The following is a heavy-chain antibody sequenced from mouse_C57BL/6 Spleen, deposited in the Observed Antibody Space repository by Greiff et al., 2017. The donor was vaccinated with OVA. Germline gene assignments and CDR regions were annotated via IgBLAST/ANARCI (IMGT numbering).Heavy chain of an antibody. V-gene: IGHV1-53*01. Sequence: VQLQQPGTELVKPGASVKLSCKASGYTFTSYWMHWVKQRPGQGLEWIGDINPGNGGTNYNEKFKSKATLTVDKSSSTAYMQLSSLTSEDAAVYYCARERADYYGSSGDYWGQGTTLTVSS. CDR1: GYTFTSYW. J-gene: IGHJ2*01. D-gene: IGHD1-1*01. CDR2: INPGNGGT. CDR3: ARERADYYGSSGDY.